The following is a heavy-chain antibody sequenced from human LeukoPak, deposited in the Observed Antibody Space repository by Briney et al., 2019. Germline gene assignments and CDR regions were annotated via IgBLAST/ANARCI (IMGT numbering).Heavy chain of an antibody. Sequence: PSETLSLTCTVSGGSTSSYYWSWIRQPPGKGLEWIGYIYYSGSTNYNPSLKSRVTTSVDTSKNQFSLKLSSVTAADTAVYYCARVGYSGYDLDYWGQGTLVTVSS. J-gene: IGHJ4*02. CDR1: GGSTSSYY. V-gene: IGHV4-59*01. D-gene: IGHD5-12*01. CDR2: IYYSGST. CDR3: ARVGYSGYDLDY.